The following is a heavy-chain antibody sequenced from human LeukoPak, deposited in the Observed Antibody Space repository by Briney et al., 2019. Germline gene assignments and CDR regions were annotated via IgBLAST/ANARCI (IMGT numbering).Heavy chain of an antibody. V-gene: IGHV4-39*07. CDR1: GDSISSTTYY. CDR2: IYYSGTT. CDR3: ARDLGVVSHYPN. Sequence: SETLSLTCTVSGDSISSTTYYWGWIRQPPGKGLEWIGSIYYSGTTYYNPSLKSRVTISVDTSKNQFSLKLSSVTAADTAVYYCARDLGVVSHYPNWGQGTLVTVSS. D-gene: IGHD1-26*01. J-gene: IGHJ4*02.